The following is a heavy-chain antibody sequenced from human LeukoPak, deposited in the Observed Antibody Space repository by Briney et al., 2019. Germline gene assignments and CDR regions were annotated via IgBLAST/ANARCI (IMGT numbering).Heavy chain of an antibody. Sequence: SVKVSCKASGGAFSSYAISWVRQAPGQGLEWMGRIIPILGIANYAQKFQGRVTITADKSTSTAYMELSSLRSEDTAVYYCATGYYGYFDYWGQGTLVTVSS. J-gene: IGHJ4*02. CDR3: ATGYYGYFDY. D-gene: IGHD3-22*01. CDR2: IIPILGIA. CDR1: GGAFSSYA. V-gene: IGHV1-69*04.